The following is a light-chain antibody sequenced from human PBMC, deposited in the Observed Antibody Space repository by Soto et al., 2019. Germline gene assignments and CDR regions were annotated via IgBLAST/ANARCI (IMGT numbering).Light chain of an antibody. Sequence: QSALTQPPSASGSPGQSVVISCTGTSSDVDAYKYVSWYQQHPGKAPKLMIYEVTKRPSGVPDRFSGSKSGNTASLTVSGLQAEDEADYYCSSYAGSNNLVFGGGTKLTVL. V-gene: IGLV2-8*01. J-gene: IGLJ2*01. CDR2: EVT. CDR3: SSYAGSNNLV. CDR1: SSDVDAYKY.